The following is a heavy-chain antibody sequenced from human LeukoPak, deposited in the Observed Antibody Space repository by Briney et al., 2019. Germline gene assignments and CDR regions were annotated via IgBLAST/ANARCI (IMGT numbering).Heavy chain of an antibody. J-gene: IGHJ4*02. CDR3: ARGAHDPDFDY. Sequence: PGGSLRLSCAASGFTFSSYGMHWVRQAPGKGLEWVAVIWYDGSNKYYADSVKGRFTISRDNSKNTLYLQMNSLRAEDTAVYYCARGAHDPDFDYWGQGTLVAVSS. V-gene: IGHV3-33*01. D-gene: IGHD3-3*01. CDR2: IWYDGSNK. CDR1: GFTFSSYG.